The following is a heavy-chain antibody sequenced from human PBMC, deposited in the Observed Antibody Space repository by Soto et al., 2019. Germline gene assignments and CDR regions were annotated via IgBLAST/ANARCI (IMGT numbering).Heavy chain of an antibody. CDR2: ISGSGGST. CDR1: GFTFSSYA. D-gene: IGHD3-22*01. CDR3: AKSLYYDSSGYYPRAFDI. J-gene: IGHJ3*02. Sequence: GGSLRLSCAASGFTFSSYAMSWVRQAPGKGLEWVSAISGSGGSTYYADSVKGRLNISRDNSKNTLYLQMNSLRAEDTAVYYCAKSLYYDSSGYYPRAFDIWGQGTMVTVSS. V-gene: IGHV3-23*01.